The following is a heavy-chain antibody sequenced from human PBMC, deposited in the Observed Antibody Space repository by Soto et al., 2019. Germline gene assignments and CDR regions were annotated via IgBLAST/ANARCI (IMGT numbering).Heavy chain of an antibody. Sequence: QTQVVESGGGVVQPGTSLRLSCAASGFTFNYYGMHWVRQAPGKGLEWMAVTSYDGTKKHYADSIKGRFAISRDNSRNTVYLQLNSLRPEDTAVYYCATMGPGPILEDRFYYYVIDVWGQGTTVTVSS. V-gene: IGHV3-30*03. CDR1: GFTFNYYG. CDR3: ATMGPGPILEDRFYYYVIDV. CDR2: TSYDGTKK. D-gene: IGHD3-10*02. J-gene: IGHJ6*02.